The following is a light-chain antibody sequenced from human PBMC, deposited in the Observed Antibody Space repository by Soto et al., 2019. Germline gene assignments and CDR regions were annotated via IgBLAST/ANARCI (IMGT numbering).Light chain of an antibody. CDR2: EVN. CDR1: SSDVGGYNY. CDR3: SSSGGYNNVV. V-gene: IGLV2-8*01. J-gene: IGLJ1*01. Sequence: QSVLTQPPSASGSPGQSVTISCTGTSSDVGGYNYVSWFQQHPGKAPKLIIHEVNQRPSGVPDRFSGSKSGNTASLTVSGLQAENEGTYYCSSSGGYNNVVFGTGTKVTVL.